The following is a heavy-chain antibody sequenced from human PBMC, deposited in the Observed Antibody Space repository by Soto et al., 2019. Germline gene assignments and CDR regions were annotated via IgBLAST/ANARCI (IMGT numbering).Heavy chain of an antibody. J-gene: IGHJ4*02. CDR2: IHYSGST. CDR3: ARTTSRDDAFDY. Sequence: PSENLYLTCTVSGASISSGGYYWSGIRQHPEKDLEWIGYIHYSGSTYYNPSLKSRVTISVDTSKNQFSLKLISVTAADMAVYYCARTTSRDDAFDYWGQGTLVTVSS. CDR1: GASISSGGYY. V-gene: IGHV4-31*03. D-gene: IGHD1-1*01.